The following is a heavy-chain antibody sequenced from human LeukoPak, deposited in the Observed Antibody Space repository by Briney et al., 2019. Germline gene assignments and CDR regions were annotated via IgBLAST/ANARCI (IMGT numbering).Heavy chain of an antibody. CDR1: GFTFSSYA. V-gene: IGHV3-23*01. Sequence: GGSLRLSCAASGFTFSSYAMSWVRQAPGKGLEWVSAISSSGGSTYFADSVRGRFTISRDNSKNTLYLQMNSLRAEDTAVYYCAKVPGQTLVYPSSFDYWGQGTLVTVSS. D-gene: IGHD3-9*01. J-gene: IGHJ4*02. CDR2: ISSSGGST. CDR3: AKVPGQTLVYPSSFDY.